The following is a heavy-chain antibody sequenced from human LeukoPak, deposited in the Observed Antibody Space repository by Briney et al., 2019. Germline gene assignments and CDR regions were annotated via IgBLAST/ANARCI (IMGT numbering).Heavy chain of an antibody. CDR3: ASVRRGFGESSKYYSYYYMDV. J-gene: IGHJ6*03. CDR1: GGSISSYY. Sequence: SETLSLTCTVSGGSISSYYWSWIRQPPGKGLEWIGYIYYSGSTNYNPSLKSRVTISVDTSKNQFSLKLSAVTAADTAVYYCASVRRGFGESSKYYSYYYMDVWGNGTTVPIS. V-gene: IGHV4-59*08. CDR2: IYYSGST. D-gene: IGHD3-10*01.